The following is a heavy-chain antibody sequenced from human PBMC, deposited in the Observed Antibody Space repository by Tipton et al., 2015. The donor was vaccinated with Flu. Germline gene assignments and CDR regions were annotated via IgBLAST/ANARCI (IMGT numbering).Heavy chain of an antibody. CDR2: ISYDGSNK. J-gene: IGHJ4*02. Sequence: QVQLVQSGGGVVQPGRSLRLSCAASGFTFSSYGMHWVRQAPGKGLEWVAVISYDGSNKYYADSVKGRFTISRDNSKNTLYLQMNSLRAEDTAVYYCARPQSAGEVGLLVYWGQGTLVTVSS. CDR3: ARPQSAGEVGLLVY. CDR1: GFTFSSYG. V-gene: IGHV3-30*03. D-gene: IGHD1-26*01.